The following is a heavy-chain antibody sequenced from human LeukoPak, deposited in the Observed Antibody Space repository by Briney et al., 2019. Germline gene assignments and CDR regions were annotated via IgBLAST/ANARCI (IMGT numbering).Heavy chain of an antibody. V-gene: IGHV4-61*08. CDR2: VYYSGST. D-gene: IGHD6-13*01. CDR3: ARDVPAVGGEWGNWFDP. Sequence: PSETLSLTCTVSGGSISSGGYYWSWIRQPPGKALEWIGYVYYSGSTNYNPSLKSRVTISLDTSKSQFSLKLSSVTAADTAVYYCARDVPAVGGEWGNWFDPWGQGTLVTVSS. CDR1: GGSISSGGYY. J-gene: IGHJ5*02.